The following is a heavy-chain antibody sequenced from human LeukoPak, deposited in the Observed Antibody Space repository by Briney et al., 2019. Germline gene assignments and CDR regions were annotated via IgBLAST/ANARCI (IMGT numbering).Heavy chain of an antibody. CDR1: GFTFSSYG. CDR2: IRYDGSNE. Sequence: PGGSLRLSCAASGFTFSSYGMHWVRQAPGKGLEWEAFIRYDGSNEYYADSVKGRFTISRDNSKNTLYLQMNGLRAEDTAVYYCAKGPSGWYQYYFDYWGQGTLVTVSS. J-gene: IGHJ4*02. D-gene: IGHD6-19*01. CDR3: AKGPSGWYQYYFDY. V-gene: IGHV3-30*02.